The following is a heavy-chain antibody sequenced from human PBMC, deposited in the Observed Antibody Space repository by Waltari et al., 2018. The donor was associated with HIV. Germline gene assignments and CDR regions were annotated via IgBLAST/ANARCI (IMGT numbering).Heavy chain of an antibody. V-gene: IGHV3-66*01. CDR1: GFTVSSNY. CDR3: ASPDTTMVHGHYYFYHMDV. CDR2: IYTGGST. Sequence: EVQLVESGGGLVQPGGSLRLSCAASGFTVSSNYMSWVRQAPVKGVGWVSLIYTGGSTYYADSVKGRFTISNDNSKNTLYLQMNSLRAEDTAVYYCASPDTTMVHGHYYFYHMDVWGQGTTVTVSS. D-gene: IGHD5-18*01. J-gene: IGHJ6*02.